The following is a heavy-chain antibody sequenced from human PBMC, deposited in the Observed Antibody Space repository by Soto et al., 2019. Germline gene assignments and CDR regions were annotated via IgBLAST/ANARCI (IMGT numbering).Heavy chain of an antibody. V-gene: IGHV1-8*02. CDR3: ARGRIAADFDY. D-gene: IGHD6-13*01. CDR2: MNPNSGNT. J-gene: IGHJ4*02. CDR1: GYTFTSYY. Sequence: ASVKLSCKASGYTFTSYYMHWGRHATGQGLEWMGIMNPNSGNTGYAQKFQGRVTMTRNTSISTAYMELSSLRSEDTAVYYCARGRIAADFDYWGQGTLVTVSS.